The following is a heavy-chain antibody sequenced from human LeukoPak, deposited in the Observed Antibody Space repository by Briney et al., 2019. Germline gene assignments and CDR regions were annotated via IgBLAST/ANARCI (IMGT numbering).Heavy chain of an antibody. Sequence: GGSLRLSCAGSGFTFSRYGMHWVRQAPGKGLEWVAVIASDGRDKKYADSVKGRFTISRENSKNTLYLQMNGLRAEDTAVYYCAKDGQIAAAAYYFDYWGQGTLVTVSS. CDR3: AKDGQIAAAAYYFDY. CDR2: IASDGRDK. D-gene: IGHD6-13*01. J-gene: IGHJ4*02. CDR1: GFTFSRYG. V-gene: IGHV3-30*18.